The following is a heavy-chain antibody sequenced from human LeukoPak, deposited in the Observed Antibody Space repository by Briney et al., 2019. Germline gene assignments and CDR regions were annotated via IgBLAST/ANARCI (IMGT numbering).Heavy chain of an antibody. CDR3: ARDDSSGYYFDY. J-gene: IGHJ4*02. CDR2: INHSGST. CDR1: GGSFSGYY. D-gene: IGHD3-22*01. V-gene: IGHV4-34*01. Sequence: SETLSLTCAVYGGSFSGYYWSWIRQPPGKGLEWIGEINHSGSTNYNPSLKSLVTISVDTSKNQFSLKLSSVTAADTAVYYCARDDSSGYYFDYWGQGTLVTVSS.